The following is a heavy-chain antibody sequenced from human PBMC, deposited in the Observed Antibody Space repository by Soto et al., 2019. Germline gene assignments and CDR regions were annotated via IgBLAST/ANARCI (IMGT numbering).Heavy chain of an antibody. J-gene: IGHJ3*02. D-gene: IGHD3-10*01. CDR2: ISSSGSTI. V-gene: IGHV3-48*01. CDR3: ARDRVSGAYYHDAFDM. Sequence: EVQLVESGGNLVQPGGSLRLSCAASGFTFSSYSMNWVRQAPGKGLEWVSYISSSGSTIYHADSVKGRFTISGDNAKKSLYLQMNSLRAEDTAVYYCARDRVSGAYYHDAFDMWGQGTMVTVSS. CDR1: GFTFSSYS.